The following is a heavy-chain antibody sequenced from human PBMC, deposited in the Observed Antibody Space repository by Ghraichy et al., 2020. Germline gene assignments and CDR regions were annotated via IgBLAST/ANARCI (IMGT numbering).Heavy chain of an antibody. D-gene: IGHD3-22*01. Sequence: GGSLRLSCTASGFTFSSFAMYWVRQAPGKGLEWVSVIHFDGTGRYYTDPVKGRFTISRDNSKNTLYLQMNSLRSEDTAVYYCARVPVYYDRRYYGLDVWGQGTPVIVTS. J-gene: IGHJ6*02. CDR2: IHFDGTGR. CDR3: ARVPVYYDRRYYGLDV. V-gene: IGHV3-30*03. CDR1: GFTFSSFA.